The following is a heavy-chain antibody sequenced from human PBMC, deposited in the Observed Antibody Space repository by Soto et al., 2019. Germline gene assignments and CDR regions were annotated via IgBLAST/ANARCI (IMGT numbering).Heavy chain of an antibody. CDR2: VYWDDDK. D-gene: IGHD4-17*01. CDR1: RFSLSTSGVG. CDR3: AHSSSRWPLGY. V-gene: IGHV2-5*02. J-gene: IGHJ4*02. Sequence: QITLKESGPTLVKPTQTLTLTCTFSRFSLSTSGVGVVWLRQPPGKALEWLALVYWDDDKRYSPSLKSRLTITQDTSKNQVVLTMNNMDHVDTATYYCAHSSSRWPLGYWGQGALVTVSS.